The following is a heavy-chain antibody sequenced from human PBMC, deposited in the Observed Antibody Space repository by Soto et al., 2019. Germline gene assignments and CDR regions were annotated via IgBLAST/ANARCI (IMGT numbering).Heavy chain of an antibody. D-gene: IGHD3-9*01. CDR2: IYSGDNT. J-gene: IGHJ4*02. CDR3: ARLEGLATISYYFDF. Sequence: GGSLRLSCAASGVTVGSNYMSWVRQAPGKGLEWVSVIYSGDNTEYADSVKGRFTISRDNSKNTLDLQMNSLRAADSAVYFCARLEGLATISYYFDFWGPGALVTVSS. CDR1: GVTVGSNY. V-gene: IGHV3-66*04.